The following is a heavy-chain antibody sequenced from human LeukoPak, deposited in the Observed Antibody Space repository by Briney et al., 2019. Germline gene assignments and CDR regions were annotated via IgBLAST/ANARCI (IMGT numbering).Heavy chain of an antibody. CDR3: ARGDYYASGSYYRTFYYMDV. CDR1: GFTFSNYW. J-gene: IGHJ6*03. V-gene: IGHV3-7*03. Sequence: PGGSLRLSCAASGFTFSNYWMSWVRQAPGKGLEWVANIKEDGSEKNYVDSVKGRFTISRDNAKNTLYLQMNSLRAEDTAVYYCARGDYYASGSYYRTFYYMDVWGRGTTVTISS. CDR2: IKEDGSEK. D-gene: IGHD3-10*01.